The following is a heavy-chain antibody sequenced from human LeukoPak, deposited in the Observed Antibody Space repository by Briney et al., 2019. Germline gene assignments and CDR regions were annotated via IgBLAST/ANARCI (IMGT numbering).Heavy chain of an antibody. Sequence: SETLSLTCTVSGGSISSYYWSWIRQPPGKGLEGIGYIYYSGSTNYNPSLKSRVTISVDTSKNQFSLKLCSVTAADTAVYYCARHPIRLPSGAFDIWGQGTMVTVSS. V-gene: IGHV4-59*08. J-gene: IGHJ3*02. D-gene: IGHD5-12*01. CDR1: GGSISSYY. CDR2: IYYSGST. CDR3: ARHPIRLPSGAFDI.